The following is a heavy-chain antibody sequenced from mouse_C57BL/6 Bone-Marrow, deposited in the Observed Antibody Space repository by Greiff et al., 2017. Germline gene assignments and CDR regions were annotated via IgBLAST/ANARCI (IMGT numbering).Heavy chain of an antibody. V-gene: IGHV14-4*01. CDR1: GFNIKDDY. J-gene: IGHJ4*01. CDR2: IDPENGDT. CDR3: TTRGYGSSYGAMDY. D-gene: IGHD1-1*01. Sequence: EVQLQQSGAELVRPGASVKLSCTASGFNIKDDYMHWVKQRPVQGLEWIGWIDPENGDTEYASKFQGKATITADTSSNTAYLQLSSLTSEDTAVYYCTTRGYGSSYGAMDYWGQGTSVTVSS.